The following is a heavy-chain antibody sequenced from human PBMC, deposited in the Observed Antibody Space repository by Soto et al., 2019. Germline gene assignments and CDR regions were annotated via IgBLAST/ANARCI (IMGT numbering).Heavy chain of an antibody. CDR3: AREFDSGDLGLDL. J-gene: IGHJ6*02. Sequence: VQLVQSGPEVKTPGASVRVSCKSSGYTFGAYYIHWVRQAPGQGLEWMGWVSPLSGGTNIAQRFQGRLKLPTVASINTVFMELSILRSGDTALYFCAREFDSGDLGLDLWGQGTTVSVS. V-gene: IGHV1-2*02. CDR1: GYTFGAYY. CDR2: VSPLSGGT. D-gene: IGHD2-21*01.